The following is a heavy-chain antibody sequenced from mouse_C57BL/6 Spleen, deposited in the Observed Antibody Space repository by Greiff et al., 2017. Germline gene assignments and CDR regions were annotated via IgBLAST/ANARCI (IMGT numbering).Heavy chain of an antibody. V-gene: IGHV1-76*01. J-gene: IGHJ4*01. Sequence: QVQLQQPGAELVRPGASVKLSCKASGYTFTDYYINWVKQRPGQGLEWIARIYPGSGSTYYNEKFKGKATLTGEKTSSTAYMQLSSLTSEDYAVYFCARSYDGYSHYYALDYWGQGTSVTVSS. CDR3: ARSYDGYSHYYALDY. CDR1: GYTFTDYY. CDR2: IYPGSGST. D-gene: IGHD2-3*01.